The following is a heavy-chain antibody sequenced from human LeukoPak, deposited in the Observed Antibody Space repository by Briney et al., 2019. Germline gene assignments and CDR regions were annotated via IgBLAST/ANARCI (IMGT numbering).Heavy chain of an antibody. CDR2: IYTSGST. D-gene: IGHD3-3*01. CDR1: GGSISSGTYY. J-gene: IGHJ5*02. CDR3: ARRRSDLNWFDP. V-gene: IGHV4-61*09. Sequence: SETLSLICSVSGGSISSGTYYWSWIRQPAGKGLERIGHIYTSGSTKYNPSLKSRVTISVDTSKNQFSLKLSSVTAADTALYYCARRRSDLNWFDPWGQGTLVTVSS.